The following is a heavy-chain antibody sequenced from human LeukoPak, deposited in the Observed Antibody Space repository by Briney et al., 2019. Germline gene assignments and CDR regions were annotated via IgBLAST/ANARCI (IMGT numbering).Heavy chain of an antibody. Sequence: ASVKVSCKASGYTFASSGISWVRQAPGQGLEWMGWISAYNGNTNYAQKLQGRVTMTTDTSTSTAYMELRSLRSDDTAVYYCARVLAGGVYFDYWGQGTLVTVSS. CDR1: GYTFASSG. CDR3: ARVLAGGVYFDY. V-gene: IGHV1-18*01. D-gene: IGHD3-3*02. CDR2: ISAYNGNT. J-gene: IGHJ4*02.